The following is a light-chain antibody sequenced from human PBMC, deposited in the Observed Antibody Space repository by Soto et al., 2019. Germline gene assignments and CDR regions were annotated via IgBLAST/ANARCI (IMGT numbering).Light chain of an antibody. CDR3: QQYDSWPPYT. Sequence: EIVMTQSPATLSLSPGERASLSCRASQSVGTNLAWYQQKPGQGPRLLIYGASTRATGIPARFSGSGSGTEFTLTIISLQSEDFAVYYCQQYDSWPPYTFGQGTKLEIK. V-gene: IGKV3-15*01. CDR1: QSVGTN. J-gene: IGKJ2*01. CDR2: GAS.